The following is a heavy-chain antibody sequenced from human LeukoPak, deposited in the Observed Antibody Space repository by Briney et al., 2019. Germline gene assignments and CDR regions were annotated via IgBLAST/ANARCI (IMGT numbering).Heavy chain of an antibody. CDR3: AREYCSGGSCYSGRRWFDP. D-gene: IGHD2-15*01. CDR2: ITTGGPNT. J-gene: IGHJ5*02. V-gene: IGHV3-23*01. Sequence: TGGSLRLSCTASGFTFSSYTMSWVRQAPGKGLKWVSTITTGGPNTYYADSVKGRFTVSRDDSKNTLYLQMNSLRAEDTAVYYCAREYCSGGSCYSGRRWFDPWGQGTLVTVSS. CDR1: GFTFSSYT.